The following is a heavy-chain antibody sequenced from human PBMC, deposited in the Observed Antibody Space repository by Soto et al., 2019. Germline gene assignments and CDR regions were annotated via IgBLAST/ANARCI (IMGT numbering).Heavy chain of an antibody. D-gene: IGHD3-22*01. Sequence: QVQLQESGPGLVKPSQTLSLTCTVSGGSISSGSYYWSWIRQHPGKGLEWIGYIYYSGSTYYNPSRKIRVTIAVDTSKNQFSLNLSSVTAADTAVYYCAVDESSGSRGFQHWGQGTLVTVSS. V-gene: IGHV4-31*03. CDR3: AVDESSGSRGFQH. CDR2: IYYSGST. J-gene: IGHJ1*01. CDR1: GGSISSGSYY.